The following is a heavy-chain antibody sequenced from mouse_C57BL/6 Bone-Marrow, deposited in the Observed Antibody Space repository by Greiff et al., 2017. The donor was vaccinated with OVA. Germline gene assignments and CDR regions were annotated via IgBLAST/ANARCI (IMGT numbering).Heavy chain of an antibody. Sequence: VQLQQSGAELARPGASVKLSCNASGYTFTSYGISWVKQRTGQGLEWIGEIYPRSGNTYYNEKFKGKATLTADKSSSTAYMELRSLTSEDSAVYFCANYYGSSYWGQGTTLTVSS. CDR1: GYTFTSYG. D-gene: IGHD1-1*01. CDR3: ANYYGSSY. V-gene: IGHV1-81*01. CDR2: IYPRSGNT. J-gene: IGHJ2*01.